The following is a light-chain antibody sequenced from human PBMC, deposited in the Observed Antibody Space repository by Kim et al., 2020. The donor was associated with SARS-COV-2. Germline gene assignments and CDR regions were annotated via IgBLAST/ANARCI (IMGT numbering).Light chain of an antibody. CDR3: QMWDSSSDHSL. J-gene: IGLJ3*02. V-gene: IGLV3-21*04. Sequence: QVKTTRLSYGGNNIGSKSGHWYLLRPGQAPVLVIYYDIARPSAIPERFSVSYSGNTATLTISRVEAGDEADYYCQMWDSSSDHSLFGGGTQLTVL. CDR2: YDI. CDR1: NIGSKS.